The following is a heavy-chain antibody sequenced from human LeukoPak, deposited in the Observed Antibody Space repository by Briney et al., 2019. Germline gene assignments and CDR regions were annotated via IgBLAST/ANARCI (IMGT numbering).Heavy chain of an antibody. D-gene: IGHD1-14*01. CDR2: IYHSGST. CDR1: GYSISSGYY. V-gene: IGHV4-38-2*02. Sequence: SETLSLTCTVSGYSISSGYYWGWIRPPPGKGLEWIGEIYHSGSTNYNPSLKSRVTISVDKSKTQFSLKLSSVTAADTAVYYCARVRNFNRPLDCWGQGTLVAVSS. J-gene: IGHJ4*02. CDR3: ARVRNFNRPLDC.